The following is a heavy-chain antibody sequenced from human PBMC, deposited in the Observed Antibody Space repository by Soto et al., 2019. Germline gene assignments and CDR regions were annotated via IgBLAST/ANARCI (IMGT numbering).Heavy chain of an antibody. CDR2: ISAAGDP. CDR3: DRTDRDFYGLDV. Sequence: EVQLVESGGGLVQPGGSLRLSCEASGFTFRNYDMHWVRQGTGKGLEWVSGISAAGDPDYADSVEGRFTISRENAQTSFFLQMNSLRVGDTAVYYCDRTDRDFYGLDVWGQGTTVIVSS. J-gene: IGHJ6*02. CDR1: GFTFRNYD. V-gene: IGHV3-13*05.